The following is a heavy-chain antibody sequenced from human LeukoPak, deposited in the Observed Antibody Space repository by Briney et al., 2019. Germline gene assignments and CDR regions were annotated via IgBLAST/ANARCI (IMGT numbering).Heavy chain of an antibody. CDR3: ARDRALRFDWRHDALDI. J-gene: IGHJ3*02. Sequence: ASVKVSCKASGYTFTGYYMHWVRQAPGQGLEWMGIINPSGGSTSYAQKFQGRVTMTRDTSTSTVYMELSSLRSEDTAVYYCARDRALRFDWRHDALDIWGQGTMVTVSS. CDR2: INPSGGST. D-gene: IGHD3-9*01. V-gene: IGHV1-46*01. CDR1: GYTFTGYY.